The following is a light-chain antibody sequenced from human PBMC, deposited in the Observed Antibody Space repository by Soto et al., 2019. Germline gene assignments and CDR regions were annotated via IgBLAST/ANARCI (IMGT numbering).Light chain of an antibody. J-gene: IGLJ2*01. CDR2: DVS. CDR3: SSYTSSSALGV. V-gene: IGLV2-14*03. CDR1: INDVDTYNY. Sequence: QSALTQPASVSGSPGQSITISCTGTINDVDTYNYVSWYQHSPGKAPKLIIYDVSDRPSGVSTRFSGSKSGNTASLTISGLQAEDEADYYCSSYTSSSALGVFGGGTKLTVL.